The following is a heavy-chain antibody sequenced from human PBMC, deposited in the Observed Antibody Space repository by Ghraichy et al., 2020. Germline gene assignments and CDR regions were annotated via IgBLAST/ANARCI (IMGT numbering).Heavy chain of an antibody. V-gene: IGHV3-66*01. CDR1: GFTVSSNF. CDR2: IYAGGTT. Sequence: GGSLRLSCAASGFTVSSNFMSWVRQAPGKGLEWVSVIYAGGTTIYGDSVEGRFTISRDNSKNTLYIQMNSLRAEDTAVYYCARDAEITIFGVRYGMDVWGPGPPVTVSS. CDR3: ARDAEITIFGVRYGMDV. J-gene: IGHJ6*02. D-gene: IGHD3-3*01.